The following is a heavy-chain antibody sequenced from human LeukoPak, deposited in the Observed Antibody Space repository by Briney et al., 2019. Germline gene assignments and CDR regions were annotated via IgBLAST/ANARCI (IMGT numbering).Heavy chain of an antibody. CDR2: IYPGDSDT. V-gene: IGHV5-51*01. CDR1: GSRFTSYW. CDR3: ARHSPGYCSSTSCNWFDP. D-gene: IGHD2-2*03. Sequence: GESLKISCKGSGSRFTSYWIGWVRQMPGKGLEWMGIIYPGDSDTRYSPSFQGQVTISADKSISTAYLQWSGLKASDTAMYYCARHSPGYCSSTSCNWFDPWGQGTLVTVSS. J-gene: IGHJ5*02.